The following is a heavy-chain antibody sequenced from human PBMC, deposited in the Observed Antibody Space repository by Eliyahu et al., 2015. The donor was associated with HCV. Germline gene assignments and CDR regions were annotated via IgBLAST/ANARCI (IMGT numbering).Heavy chain of an antibody. CDR3: AKYPTEYTSGWADN. Sequence: EVQLLESGGGLVQPGGSLXLSCVDSGSXFSNYAMXWVRQAPGKGLEWVSSISGSGGDTYYADSVKGRFTISRDNSRNTLYLQMNSLRAEDMAVYYCAKYPTEYTSGWADNWGQGTLVTVSS. CDR2: ISGSGGDT. D-gene: IGHD6-19*01. V-gene: IGHV3-23*01. CDR1: GSXFSNYA. J-gene: IGHJ4*02.